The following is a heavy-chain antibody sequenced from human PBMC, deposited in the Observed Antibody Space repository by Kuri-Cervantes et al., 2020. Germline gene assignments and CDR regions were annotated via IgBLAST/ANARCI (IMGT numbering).Heavy chain of an antibody. CDR1: GFTFDDYG. CDR3: ARTKWELLNYFDY. D-gene: IGHD1-26*01. Sequence: GGSLRLSCAASGFTFDDYGMTWVRQAPGKGLQWVSGLTWSGGNTAYANSVKGRFTISRDNAKTSLYLQMNSLRAEDTAVYYCARTKWELLNYFDYWGQGTLVTVSS. V-gene: IGHV3-20*04. J-gene: IGHJ4*02. CDR2: LTWSGGNT.